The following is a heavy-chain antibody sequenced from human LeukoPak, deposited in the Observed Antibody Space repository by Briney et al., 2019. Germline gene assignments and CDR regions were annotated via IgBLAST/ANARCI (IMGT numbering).Heavy chain of an antibody. D-gene: IGHD4-4*01. CDR2: INHSGST. Sequence: SETLSLTCAVYGGSFSGYYWSWIRQPPGKGLEWIGEINHSGSTNYNPSLKSRVTISVDTSKNQFSLKLSSVTAADTAVYYCARESSVTYGVDYWGQGTLVTVSS. CDR3: ARESSVTYGVDY. J-gene: IGHJ4*02. V-gene: IGHV4-34*01. CDR1: GGSFSGYY.